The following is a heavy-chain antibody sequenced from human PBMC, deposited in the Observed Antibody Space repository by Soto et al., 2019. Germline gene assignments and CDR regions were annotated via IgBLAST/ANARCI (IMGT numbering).Heavy chain of an antibody. D-gene: IGHD3-10*01. CDR1: GYTFSSYD. V-gene: IGHV1-18*01. J-gene: IGHJ4*02. CDR2: LSAYNGNT. Sequence: QVQLVQSGAAVRKPGASVKVSCKASGYTFSSYDISWVRQAPGQGLEWMGWLSAYNGNTKYAQKLQGRVTMTTDTSTSTAYMELRSLRFDDTAVYYCARVEYYGSGSYSYWGQGTLVTVSS. CDR3: ARVEYYGSGSYSY.